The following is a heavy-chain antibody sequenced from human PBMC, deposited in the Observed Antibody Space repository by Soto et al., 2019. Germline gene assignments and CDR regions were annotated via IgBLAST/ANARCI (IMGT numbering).Heavy chain of an antibody. J-gene: IGHJ3*02. V-gene: IGHV4-39*01. CDR1: GGSIRISIYY. D-gene: IGHD1-26*01. Sequence: PSETLALSCTFSGGSIRISIYYWAGIRQPPGKGLEWIGSIYYSGSTYYNPSLKSRVTISVDTSKNQFSLKLSSVTAADTAVYYCASGKSGSYYNDAFDIWGQGTMVTVSS. CDR3: ASGKSGSYYNDAFDI. CDR2: IYYSGST.